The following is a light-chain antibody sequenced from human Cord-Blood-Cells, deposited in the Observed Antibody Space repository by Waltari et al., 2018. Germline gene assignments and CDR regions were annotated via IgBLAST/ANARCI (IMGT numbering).Light chain of an antibody. Sequence: IQMTQSPSSLSASVGERVTITCRASQSISSYLNWYQQKPGKAPKLRIYAASSLQSGVPSMFGGSGSGTDFTLTISSLQPEDFATYYCQQSYSTPYTFGQGTKLEIK. CDR3: QQSYSTPYT. CDR2: AAS. CDR1: QSISSY. J-gene: IGKJ2*01. V-gene: IGKV1-39*01.